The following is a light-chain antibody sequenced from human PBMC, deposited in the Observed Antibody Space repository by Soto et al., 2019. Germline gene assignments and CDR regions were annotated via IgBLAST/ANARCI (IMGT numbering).Light chain of an antibody. J-gene: IGLJ3*02. V-gene: IGLV1-40*01. CDR3: QSYDSSLSGSWV. CDR2: GNS. CDR1: SSNIGAGYD. Sequence: VVTQPPSVSGAPGQRVTISCTGSSSNIGAGYDVHWYQQLPGTAPKLLIYGNSNRPSGVPDRFSGSKSGTSASLAITGLQAEDEADYYCQSYDSSLSGSWVFGGGTKLTVL.